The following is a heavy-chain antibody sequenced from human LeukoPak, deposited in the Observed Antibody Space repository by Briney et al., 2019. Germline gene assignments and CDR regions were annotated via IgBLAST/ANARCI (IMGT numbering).Heavy chain of an antibody. CDR3: ARDLGYDFWSGYPSPFDY. J-gene: IGHJ4*02. CDR1: GYTFTGYY. Sequence: GASVKVSCKASGYTFTGYYMHWVRQAPGQGLEWMGWINPNSGGTNYAQKFQGRVTMTRDTSISTAYMELSRLRSDDTAVYYCARDLGYDFWSGYPSPFDYWGQGTLVTVSS. D-gene: IGHD3-3*01. V-gene: IGHV1-2*02. CDR2: INPNSGGT.